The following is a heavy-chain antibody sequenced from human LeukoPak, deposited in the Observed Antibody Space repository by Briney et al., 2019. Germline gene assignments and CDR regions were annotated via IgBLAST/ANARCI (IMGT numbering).Heavy chain of an antibody. V-gene: IGHV4-59*12. CDR1: GGSISSYY. Sequence: SETLSLTCTVSGGSISSYYWSWIRQPPGKGLEWIGDIYYSGSTNYNPSLKSRVTISVDTSKNQFSLKLSSVTAADTAVYYCARTIVVVIDAFDIWGRGTMVTVSS. CDR3: ARTIVVVIDAFDI. J-gene: IGHJ3*02. CDR2: IYYSGST. D-gene: IGHD3-22*01.